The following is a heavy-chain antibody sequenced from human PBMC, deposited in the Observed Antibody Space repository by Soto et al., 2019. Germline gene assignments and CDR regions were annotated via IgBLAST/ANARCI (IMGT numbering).Heavy chain of an antibody. D-gene: IGHD2-8*01. CDR3: ARGYCTTSICAPWFEL. Sequence: PEESLKISCTVVCYSFTSYWIGWLRQMPGKGLEWMGTIYPGDSDTRYSPSFQGQVTISADKSITTAYLQWSSLKASDTAMYYCARGYCTTSICAPWFELWCQGILVTGSS. CDR2: IYPGDSDT. CDR1: CYSFTSYW. V-gene: IGHV5-51*01. J-gene: IGHJ5*02.